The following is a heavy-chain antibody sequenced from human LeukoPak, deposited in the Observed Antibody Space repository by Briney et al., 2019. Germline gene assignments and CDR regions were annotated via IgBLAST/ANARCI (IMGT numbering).Heavy chain of an antibody. J-gene: IGHJ6*02. CDR2: IVYSGST. D-gene: IGHD3-10*01. CDR3: ARRDSGSGKMDV. CDR1: GGSIGTYK. Sequence: SETLSLTCTVSGGSIGTYKWNWIRQPPGKGLEWIGNIVYSGSTYYNPSLKSRVTISLDTSKNQFSLKLSSVTAADTAVYHCARRDSGSGKMDVWGQGTTVTVSS. V-gene: IGHV4-59*08.